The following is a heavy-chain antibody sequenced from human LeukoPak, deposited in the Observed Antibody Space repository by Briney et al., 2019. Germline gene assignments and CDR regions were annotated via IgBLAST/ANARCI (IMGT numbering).Heavy chain of an antibody. V-gene: IGHV3-21*01. J-gene: IGHJ6*02. D-gene: IGHD6-13*01. CDR1: GFTFSSYS. Sequence: GGSLRLSCAASGFTFSSYSMNWVRQAPGKGLEWVSSISSSSSYIYYADSVKGRFTISRDNAKNSLYLQMNSLRAEDTAVYYCARDSKAADGKMDVWGQGTAVTVSS. CDR3: ARDSKAADGKMDV. CDR2: ISSSSSYI.